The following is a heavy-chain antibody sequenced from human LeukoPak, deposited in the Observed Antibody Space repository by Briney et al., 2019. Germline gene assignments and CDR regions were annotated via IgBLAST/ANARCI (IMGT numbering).Heavy chain of an antibody. CDR2: INPSGGST. J-gene: IGHJ4*02. CDR3: TKRGIAAADDY. Sequence: AASVKVSCKASGYTFTSYYMHWVRQAPGQGLEWMGIINPSGGSTSYAQKFQGRVTMTRDTSTSTVYMELSSLRSEDTAVYYCTKRGIAAADDYWGQGTLVTVSS. CDR1: GYTFTSYY. D-gene: IGHD6-13*01. V-gene: IGHV1-46*01.